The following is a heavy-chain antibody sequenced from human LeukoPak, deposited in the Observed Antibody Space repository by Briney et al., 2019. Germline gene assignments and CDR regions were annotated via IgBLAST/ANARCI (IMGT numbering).Heavy chain of an antibody. D-gene: IGHD6-25*01. V-gene: IGHV1-8*01. CDR3: ARDNSARGANWFDP. CDR2: MNPNSGNA. CDR1: GYTFTSHD. Sequence: ASVKVSCKASGYTFTSHDINWVRQAAGQGLEWMGWMNPNSGNAGYAQKFQGRVTMTRDTPINTAYMELYSLTSEDTAVYYCARDNSARGANWFDPWGQGTLVTVSS. J-gene: IGHJ5*02.